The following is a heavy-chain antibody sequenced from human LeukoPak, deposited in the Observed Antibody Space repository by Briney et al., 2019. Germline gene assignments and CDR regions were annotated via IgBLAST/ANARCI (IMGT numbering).Heavy chain of an antibody. CDR3: AREEGIVQWYYYYYYGMDV. Sequence: PGGSLRLSCAASGFTFSSYWMSWVRQAPGKGLEWVANIKQDGSEKYYEDSVKGRFTISRDNAKNSLYLQMNSLRAEDTAVYYCAREEGIVQWYYYYYYGMDVWGQGTTVTVSS. J-gene: IGHJ6*02. CDR1: GFTFSSYW. D-gene: IGHD1-26*01. CDR2: IKQDGSEK. V-gene: IGHV3-7*01.